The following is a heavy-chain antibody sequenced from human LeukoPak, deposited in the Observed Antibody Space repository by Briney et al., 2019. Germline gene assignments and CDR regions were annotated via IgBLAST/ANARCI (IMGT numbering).Heavy chain of an antibody. V-gene: IGHV1-2*06. CDR2: INANDGGT. CDR3: AREILVLTGTKLYYFDY. CDR1: DNTFTGYF. D-gene: IGHD1-7*01. J-gene: IGHJ4*02. Sequence: GASVLVSCKASDNTFTGYFIHWVRQAPGQGLEWMGRINANDGGTQYAKLFQGRVTMTRDTSTNTAYMELSSLTSDDTPLFYCAREILVLTGTKLYYFDYWGQGTLVTVSS.